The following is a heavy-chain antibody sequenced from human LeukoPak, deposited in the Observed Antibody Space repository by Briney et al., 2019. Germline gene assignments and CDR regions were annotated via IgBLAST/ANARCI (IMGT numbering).Heavy chain of an antibody. CDR2: IEGGAIDT. CDR3: VRAPAGLLNVEGDPLVF. Sequence: PAGGSLRLSCKASGFIFSLYWIHWVRQVPGKGLVWVSRIEGGAIDTDYADFVKGRFTISRDNAKNTVYLQMTSLRVEDTAVYYCVRAPAGLLNVEGDPLVFWGQGALVTVSS. J-gene: IGHJ4*02. D-gene: IGHD2-2*01. CDR1: GFIFSLYW. V-gene: IGHV3-74*01.